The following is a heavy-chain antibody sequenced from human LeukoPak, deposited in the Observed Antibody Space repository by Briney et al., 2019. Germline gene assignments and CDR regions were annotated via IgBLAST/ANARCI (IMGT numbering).Heavy chain of an antibody. CDR2: ISSSSSAR. CDR1: GFTFRYYA. J-gene: IGHJ4*02. V-gene: IGHV3-48*01. D-gene: IGHD3-3*01. Sequence: GGSLRLSCAASGFTFRYYALGWVRQAPGKGLEWVSYISSSSSARYYADSVKGRFTISRDDARNSLYLQMNSLRAEDTAVYYCARMSGSRLPGYWGQGALVTVSS. CDR3: ARMSGSRLPGY.